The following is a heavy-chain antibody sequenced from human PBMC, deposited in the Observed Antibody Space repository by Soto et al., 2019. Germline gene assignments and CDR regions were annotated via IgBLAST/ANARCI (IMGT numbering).Heavy chain of an antibody. Sequence: SETLSLTCTVSGGSISSSSYYWGWIRQPPGKGLEWIGSIYYSGSTYYNPSLKSRVTISVDTSKNQFSLNLSSVTAADTAVYYCARFRELGDYYGSGSYPDYWGQGTLVTVSS. CDR1: GGSISSSSYY. D-gene: IGHD3-10*01. V-gene: IGHV4-39*01. J-gene: IGHJ4*02. CDR3: ARFRELGDYYGSGSYPDY. CDR2: IYYSGST.